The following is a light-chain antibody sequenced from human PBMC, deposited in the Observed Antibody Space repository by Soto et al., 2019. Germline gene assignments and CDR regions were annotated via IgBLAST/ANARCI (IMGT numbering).Light chain of an antibody. CDR2: EDN. J-gene: IGLJ2*01. CDR3: KSYDSSGVV. V-gene: IGLV6-57*04. Sequence: NFMLTQPHSVSESPGKTVTISCTRSSGGITTNAVQWYQQRPGSAPTIVIYEDNQRPSEVPDRFSGSIDFSSNSASLTISGLKTEDEADYYCKSYDSSGVVFGGGTKLTVL. CDR1: SGGITTNA.